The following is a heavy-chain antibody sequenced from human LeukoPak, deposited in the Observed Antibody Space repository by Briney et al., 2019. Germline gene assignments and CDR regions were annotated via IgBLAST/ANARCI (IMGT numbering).Heavy chain of an antibody. V-gene: IGHV3-48*04. J-gene: IGHJ6*04. CDR1: GFTFSSYS. D-gene: IGHD3-10*02. CDR2: ISSSGSTI. Sequence: GGSLRFSCAASGFTFSSYSMNWVRQAPGKGLEWVSYISSSGSTIYYADSVKGRFTISRDNAKNSLYLQMNSLRAEDTAVYYCAELGITMIGGVWGKGTTVTISS. CDR3: AELGITMIGGV.